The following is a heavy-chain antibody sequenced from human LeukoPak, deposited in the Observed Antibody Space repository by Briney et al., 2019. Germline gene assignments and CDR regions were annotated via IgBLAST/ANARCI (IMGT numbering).Heavy chain of an antibody. D-gene: IGHD6-6*01. CDR3: ARVPAARWLGGDWFDP. J-gene: IGHJ5*02. CDR1: GYTFTSYD. V-gene: IGHV1-8*01. Sequence: ASVKVSCKASGYTFTSYDINWVRQATGQGLEWMGWMNPNSGNTGYAQKFQGRVTMTRNTSISTAYMELSSLRSEDTAVYYRARVPAARWLGGDWFDPWGQGTLVTVSS. CDR2: MNPNSGNT.